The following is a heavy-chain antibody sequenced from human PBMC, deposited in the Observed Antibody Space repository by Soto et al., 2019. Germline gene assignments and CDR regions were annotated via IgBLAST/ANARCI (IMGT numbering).Heavy chain of an antibody. J-gene: IGHJ6*03. D-gene: IGHD6-6*01. CDR1: GFTFDDYA. CDR3: AKDRPIAARHEYYYYYMDV. CDR2: ISWNSGSI. V-gene: IGHV3-9*01. Sequence: GGSLRLSCAASGFTFDDYAMHWVRQAPGKGLEWVSGISWNSGSIGYADSVKGRFTISRDNAKNSLYLQMNSLRAEDTALYYCAKDRPIAARHEYYYYYMDVWGKRTTVAVSS.